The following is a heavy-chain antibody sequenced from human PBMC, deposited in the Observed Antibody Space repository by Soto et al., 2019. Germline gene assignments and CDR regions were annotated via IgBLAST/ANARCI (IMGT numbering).Heavy chain of an antibody. CDR1: GFTFSSYS. CDR3: ASNYYDSSGFDI. Sequence: PGGSLRLSYAASGFTFSSYSMNWVRQAPGKGLEWVSYISSSSSTIYYADSVKGRFTISRDNAKNSLYLQMNSLRDEDTAVYYCASNYYDSSGFDIWGQGTMVTVSS. V-gene: IGHV3-48*02. J-gene: IGHJ3*02. D-gene: IGHD3-22*01. CDR2: ISSSSSTI.